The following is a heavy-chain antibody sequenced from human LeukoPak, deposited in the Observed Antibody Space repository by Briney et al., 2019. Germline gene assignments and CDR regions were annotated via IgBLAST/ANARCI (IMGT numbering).Heavy chain of an antibody. V-gene: IGHV1-2*04. Sequence: ASVKVSCKASGYTFTGYYMHWVRQAPGQGLEWMGWINPNSGGTNYAQKFQGWVTMTRDTSTSTAYMELSRLRSDDTAVYHCARENIYDIYYYCGMDVWGQGTTVTVSS. CDR3: ARENIYDIYYYCGMDV. J-gene: IGHJ6*02. CDR2: INPNSGGT. D-gene: IGHD3-9*01. CDR1: GYTFTGYY.